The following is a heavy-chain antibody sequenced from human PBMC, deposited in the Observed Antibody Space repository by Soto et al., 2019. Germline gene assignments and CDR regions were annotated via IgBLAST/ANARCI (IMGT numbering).Heavy chain of an antibody. CDR1: GFMFRLYA. D-gene: IGHD5-12*01. CDR2: IWDDGSNI. V-gene: IGHV3-33*01. Sequence: VQLEESGGGVVQPGRSLRLSCAASGFMFRLYAMHWVRQGPGKGLEWLAVIWDDGSNIYYADSVKGRFTISRDNFKNTLYLQMSSLRAEDTAVYFCARDEDMVPTADQYYYPMDVWGQGTTVTVSS. CDR3: ARDEDMVPTADQYYYPMDV. J-gene: IGHJ6*02.